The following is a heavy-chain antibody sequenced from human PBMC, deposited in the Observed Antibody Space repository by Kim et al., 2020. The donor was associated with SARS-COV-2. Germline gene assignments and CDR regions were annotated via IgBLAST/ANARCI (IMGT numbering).Heavy chain of an antibody. CDR3: ARADARALAAAAGTWVWRPRTFDY. CDR1: GGSFSGYY. V-gene: IGHV4-34*01. J-gene: IGHJ4*02. CDR2: INHSGST. D-gene: IGHD6-13*01. Sequence: SETLSLTCAVYGGSFSGYYWSWIRQPPGKGLEWIGEINHSGSTNYNPSLKSRVTISVDTSKNQFSLKLSSVTAADTAVYYCARADARALAAAAGTWVWRPRTFDYWGQGALVTVSS.